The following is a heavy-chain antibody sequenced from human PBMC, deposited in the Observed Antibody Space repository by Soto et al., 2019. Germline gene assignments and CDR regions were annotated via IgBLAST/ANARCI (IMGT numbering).Heavy chain of an antibody. CDR2: ISGSSSYI. D-gene: IGHD2-15*01. CDR3: ARGLGYCNVGSCSGAFDM. V-gene: IGHV3-21*01. CDR1: GLSFSSDS. J-gene: IGHJ3*02. Sequence: EVQLVESGGGLVKPGGSLRLSCTASGLSFSSDSMNWVRQARGKGLEWVSSISGSSSYIYYADSVKGRFTISRDNAKNSVYLQMNSLRAEDTAVYYCARGLGYCNVGSCSGAFDMWGQGTMVTVSS.